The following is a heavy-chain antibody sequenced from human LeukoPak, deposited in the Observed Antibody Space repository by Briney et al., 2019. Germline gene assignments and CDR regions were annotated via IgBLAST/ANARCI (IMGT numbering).Heavy chain of an antibody. CDR3: ARRYGTSGWIDY. J-gene: IGHJ4*02. CDR1: GGSTRGHY. Sequence: PPETLSLTCTVAGGSTRGHYSSWSRHFPGKGLEWIGYIYDSGSTNYNPSRRGRVTISVDTPKRQFSLKLTSVTAADTAVYYCARRYGTSGWIDYWGQGTLVTVSS. V-gene: IGHV4-59*11. D-gene: IGHD3-22*01. CDR2: IYDSGST.